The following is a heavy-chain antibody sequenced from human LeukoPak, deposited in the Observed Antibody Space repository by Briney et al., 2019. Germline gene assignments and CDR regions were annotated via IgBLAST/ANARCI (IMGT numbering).Heavy chain of an antibody. V-gene: IGHV4-4*02. CDR3: ARHSRPGYGGYENAFDI. CDR1: GGSISNTNW. J-gene: IGHJ3*02. Sequence: SETLSLTCGVSGGSISNTNWWSWVRQPPGQGLEWIGNIYNSASTHYNPSLKSRVTISVDTSKNHLSLRLSSVTAADTAIYYCARHSRPGYGGYENAFDIWGQGTMVTVSS. D-gene: IGHD5-12*01. CDR2: IYNSAST.